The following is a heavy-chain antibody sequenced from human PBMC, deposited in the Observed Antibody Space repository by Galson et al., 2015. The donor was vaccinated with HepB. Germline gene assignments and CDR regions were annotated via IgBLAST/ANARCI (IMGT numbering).Heavy chain of an antibody. Sequence: SVKVSCKASGYNFTNGMSWVRQAPGQGLEWMGRISANSGNTKYAQNLQGRVTLTRDTSTSTAYLELRSLRSDDTAAYYCARDRDYRFDYWGQGTLVTVSS. V-gene: IGHV1-18*01. CDR2: ISANSGNT. CDR3: ARDRDYRFDY. CDR1: GYNFTNG. J-gene: IGHJ4*02. D-gene: IGHD4/OR15-4a*01.